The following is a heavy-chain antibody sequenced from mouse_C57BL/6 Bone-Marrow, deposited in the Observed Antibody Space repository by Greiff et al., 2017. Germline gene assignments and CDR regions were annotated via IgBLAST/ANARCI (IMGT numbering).Heavy chain of an antibody. CDR2: IDPENGDT. Sequence: VQLQQSGAELVRPGASVKLSCTASGFNIKDDYMHWVKQRPEQGLEWIGWIDPENGDTEYASKFQGKATITADTSSNTAYLQLSSLPSEDTAFYYCTPLLCDLYWCQGASVPVSS. J-gene: IGHJ4*01. CDR3: TPLLCDLY. D-gene: IGHD2-10*01. V-gene: IGHV14-4*01. CDR1: GFNIKDDY.